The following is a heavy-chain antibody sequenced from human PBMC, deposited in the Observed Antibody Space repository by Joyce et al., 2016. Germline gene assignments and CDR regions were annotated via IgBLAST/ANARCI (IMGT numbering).Heavy chain of an antibody. CDR3: AGGNDSLVWFTV. V-gene: IGHV3-53*02. D-gene: IGHD3-10*01. Sequence: EVQLVETGGGLIQPGGSLSLSCAASEFTVSGNDMTWVRRAPGKGLEWVSVIYAGGGTYHADSVKGRFTISRDNSKNTVYLQMTSLRVEDTAVYYCAGGNDSLVWFTVWGQGTTVTVSS. CDR1: EFTVSGND. J-gene: IGHJ6*02. CDR2: IYAGGGT.